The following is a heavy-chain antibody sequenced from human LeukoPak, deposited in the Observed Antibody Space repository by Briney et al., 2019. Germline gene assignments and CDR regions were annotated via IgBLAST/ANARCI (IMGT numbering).Heavy chain of an antibody. D-gene: IGHD6-13*01. CDR3: ARDGTIAAAGAHFDY. J-gene: IGHJ4*02. Sequence: SVKVSCKASGGTFSSYAICWVRQAPGQGLEWMGGIIPIFGTANYAQKFQGRVTITADESTSTAYMELSSLRSEDTAVYYCARDGTIAAAGAHFDYWGQGTLVTVSS. V-gene: IGHV1-69*13. CDR1: GGTFSSYA. CDR2: IIPIFGTA.